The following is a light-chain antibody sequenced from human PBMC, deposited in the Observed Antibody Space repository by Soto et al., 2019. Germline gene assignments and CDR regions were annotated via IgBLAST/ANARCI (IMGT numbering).Light chain of an antibody. Sequence: DIQMTQSPSSLSASVGDSVTITCRTSQTVSTYLNWYQQKPGKAPRLLIYATSSLQSGVPSTFSGSGSGTDFTLTINSLQPEDFATYYCQQSYSSPVTFGQGTRL. CDR3: QQSYSSPVT. CDR1: QTVSTY. CDR2: ATS. V-gene: IGKV1-39*01. J-gene: IGKJ5*01.